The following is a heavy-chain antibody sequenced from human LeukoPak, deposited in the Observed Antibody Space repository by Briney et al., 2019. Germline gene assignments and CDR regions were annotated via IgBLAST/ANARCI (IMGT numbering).Heavy chain of an antibody. Sequence: ASVKVSCKASGYTFTSYGFSWVRQAPGQGLEWMGWISAYIGNTNYAQKLQSRVTMTTDTSTSTAYMELRSLRSDDTAVYYCARSGGYNWNDDFDYWGQGTLVTVSS. CDR1: GYTFTSYG. D-gene: IGHD1-1*01. V-gene: IGHV1-18*01. CDR3: ARSGGYNWNDDFDY. J-gene: IGHJ4*02. CDR2: ISAYIGNT.